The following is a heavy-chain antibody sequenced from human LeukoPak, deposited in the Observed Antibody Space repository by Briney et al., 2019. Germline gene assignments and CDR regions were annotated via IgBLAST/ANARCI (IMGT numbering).Heavy chain of an antibody. D-gene: IGHD5-12*01. CDR3: TRGGYSDYTYRPFV. CDR2: IYHSGTT. V-gene: IGHV4-59*01. CDR1: GASISTFR. J-gene: IGHJ4*02. Sequence: SETLSLTCTVSGASISTFRWSWIRQPPGKGLEWIGYIYHSGTTNYSPSLKSRVTISVDTSKNQLSLKLNSVTAADTAVYYCTRGGYSDYTYRPFVWGEGPPVTVSS.